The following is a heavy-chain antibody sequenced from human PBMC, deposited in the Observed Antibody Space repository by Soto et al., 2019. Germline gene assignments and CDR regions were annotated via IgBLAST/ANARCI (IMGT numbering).Heavy chain of an antibody. J-gene: IGHJ4*02. CDR3: ARVPPWGNSAGDYYIQHYDS. Sequence: WASLKVSCKSSGFTFTSYAIHWLRQAPGQRPQWMGWINGGSGNTKYSQDFQGRVTFTRDTFATTAYLELSSLRSEDTAVYYCARVPPWGNSAGDYYIQHYDSWGQGTLVTVSS. V-gene: IGHV1-3*01. CDR2: INGGSGNT. D-gene: IGHD3-10*01. CDR1: GFTFTSYA.